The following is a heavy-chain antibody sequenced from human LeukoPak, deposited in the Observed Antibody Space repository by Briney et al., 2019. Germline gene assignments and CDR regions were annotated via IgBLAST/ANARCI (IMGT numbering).Heavy chain of an antibody. CDR3: ASSGYWDYYYYGMDV. Sequence: PSETLSLTCTVSGGSISSYYWSWIRQPPGKGLEWIGYIYYSGSTNYNPSLKSRVTISVDTSKNQFSLKLSSATAADTAVYYCASSGYWDYYYYGMDVWGQGTTVTVSS. CDR1: GGSISSYY. D-gene: IGHD3-22*01. CDR2: IYYSGST. J-gene: IGHJ6*02. V-gene: IGHV4-59*01.